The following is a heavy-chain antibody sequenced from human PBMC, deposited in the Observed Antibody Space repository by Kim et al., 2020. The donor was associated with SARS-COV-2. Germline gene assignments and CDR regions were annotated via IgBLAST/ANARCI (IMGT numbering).Heavy chain of an antibody. D-gene: IGHD2-21*01. J-gene: IGHJ6*02. CDR3: TTAEPTFHYYYGMDV. CDR2: IKSKTDGGTT. V-gene: IGHV3-15*01. CDR1: GFTFSNAW. Sequence: GGSLRLSCAASGFTFSNAWMSWVRQAPGKGLEWVGRIKSKTDGGTTDYAAPVKGRFTISRDDSKNTLYLQMNSLKTEDTAVYYCTTAEPTFHYYYGMDVWGQGTTVTVSS.